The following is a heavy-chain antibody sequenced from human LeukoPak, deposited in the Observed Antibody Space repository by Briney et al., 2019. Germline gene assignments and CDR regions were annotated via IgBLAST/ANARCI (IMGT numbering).Heavy chain of an antibody. Sequence: GGSLRLSCAASGFTFSSYDMNWIRQAPGKGLEWVSYISRSSSIIYYADSVKGRFTISRDNAKNSLYLQMNSLRGEDTAVYYCARDRYDSSHYYHYWGQGTLVTVSA. J-gene: IGHJ4*02. D-gene: IGHD3-22*01. CDR3: ARDRYDSSHYYHY. CDR1: GFTFSSYD. V-gene: IGHV3-48*01. CDR2: ISRSSSII.